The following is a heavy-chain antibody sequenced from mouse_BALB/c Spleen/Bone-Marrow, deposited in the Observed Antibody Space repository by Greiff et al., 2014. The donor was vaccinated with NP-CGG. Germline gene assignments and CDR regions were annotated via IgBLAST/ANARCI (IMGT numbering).Heavy chain of an antibody. V-gene: IGHV7-3*02. CDR2: IRNKANGYTT. J-gene: IGHJ1*01. Sequence: EVHLVESGGGLVQPGGSLRLSCATSGFTFTDYYMSWVRQPPGKALEWLGFIRNKANGYTTEYSASVKGRFTISRDNSQSILYLQMNTLRAEDSASYYCARDRSWYFDDWGAGTTVTVSS. CDR3: ARDRSWYFDD. CDR1: GFTFTDYY.